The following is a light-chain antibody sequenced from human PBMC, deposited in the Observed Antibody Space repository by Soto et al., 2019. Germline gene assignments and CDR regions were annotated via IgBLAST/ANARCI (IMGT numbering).Light chain of an antibody. CDR1: QDISNY. V-gene: IGKV1-33*01. CDR2: RAS. CDR3: QQYDDLPTYT. J-gene: IGKJ2*01. Sequence: GDRVTITCQASQDISNYLNWYQQKPGKAPKLLIYRASNLETGVPSRFSGSGSGTDFTLTISSLQSEDFATYYCQQYDDLPTYTFGQGTKVDIK.